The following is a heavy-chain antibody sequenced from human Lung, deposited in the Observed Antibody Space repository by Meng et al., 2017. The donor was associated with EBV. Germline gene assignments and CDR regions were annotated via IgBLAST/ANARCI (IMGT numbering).Heavy chain of an antibody. V-gene: IGHV6-1*01. CDR3: ARGATSVFDL. Sequence: QVQLQQSGPGLVKPSQTLPPPCVIAGDSVSSSSAAWTWIRQSPSRGLEWLGRTYYRSKWYNDYAVFVKSRITINPDTSKNQFSLQLNSVTPEDTAVYYCARGATSVFDLWGRGTLVTVSS. CDR2: TYYRSKWYN. CDR1: GDSVSSSSAA. J-gene: IGHJ2*01.